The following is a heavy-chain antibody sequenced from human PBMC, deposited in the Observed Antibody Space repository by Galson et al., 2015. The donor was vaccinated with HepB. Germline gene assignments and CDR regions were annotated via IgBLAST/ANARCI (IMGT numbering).Heavy chain of an antibody. CDR2: IDNDGTGT. CDR3: ARRQCIGASCYLDS. CDR1: GFTFNNYW. D-gene: IGHD4/OR15-4a*01. Sequence: SLRLSCAASGFTFNNYWMHWVRQAPGKGLVWVSRIDNDGTGTDYGDSVKGRFTISRDNAKNTLYSVMSSLRADDTAVYFCARRQCIGASCYLDSWGQGTLVTVSS. J-gene: IGHJ4*02. V-gene: IGHV3-74*01.